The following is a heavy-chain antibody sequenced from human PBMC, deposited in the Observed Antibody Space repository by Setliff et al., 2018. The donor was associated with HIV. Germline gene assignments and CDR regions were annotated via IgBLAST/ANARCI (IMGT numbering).Heavy chain of an antibody. CDR1: GGSISSYY. J-gene: IGHJ4*02. CDR3: ARGGSGNSYNGAFDY. V-gene: IGHV4-4*08. D-gene: IGHD3-10*01. Sequence: SETLSLTCTVSGGSISSYYWSWIRQPPGKGLEWIGSIYTSGSTNYNPSLKSRLTISLDTKNQFSLKLSSVTAADTAVYYCARGGSGNSYNGAFDYWGQGSLVTVSS. CDR2: IYTSGST.